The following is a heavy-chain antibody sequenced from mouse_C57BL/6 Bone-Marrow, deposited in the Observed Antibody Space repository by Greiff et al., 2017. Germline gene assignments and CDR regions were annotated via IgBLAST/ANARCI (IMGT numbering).Heavy chain of an antibody. CDR1: GYTFTSYW. D-gene: IGHD1-3*01. CDR2: IYPSDSET. CDR3: ASHNYYFDY. V-gene: IGHV1-61*01. J-gene: IGHJ2*01. Sequence: QVQLQQPGAELVRPGSSVKLSCKASGYTFTSYWMDWVKQRPGQGLEWIGNIYPSDSETHYNQKFKDKATLTVDKSSSTAYMQLSSLTSADSAVYYCASHNYYFDYWGQGTTLTVSS.